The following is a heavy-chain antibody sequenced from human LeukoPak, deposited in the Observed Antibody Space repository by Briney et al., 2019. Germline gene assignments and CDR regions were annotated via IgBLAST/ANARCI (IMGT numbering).Heavy chain of an antibody. Sequence: TGGSLRLSCAASGFTFSSYWMHWVRQAPGKGLVWVSRIISDGSITTYADSVEGRFTISRDNAKNSLYLQMNSLRDEDTAVYYCARARDGSGNWFDPWGQGTLVTVSS. CDR3: ARARDGSGNWFDP. D-gene: IGHD3-10*01. V-gene: IGHV3-74*01. J-gene: IGHJ5*02. CDR2: IISDGSIT. CDR1: GFTFSSYW.